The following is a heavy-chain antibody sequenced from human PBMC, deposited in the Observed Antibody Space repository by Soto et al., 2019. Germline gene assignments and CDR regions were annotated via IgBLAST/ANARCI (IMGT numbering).Heavy chain of an antibody. CDR3: ARDPIKDGYNENYFDY. Sequence: HVQLVQSGAEVKKPGSSVKVSCKASGGTFSSYAISWVRQAPGQGLEGMGGIIPIFGTANYAQKFQGRVTITADESTSTDYMELSSLRSEDTAVYYCARDPIKDGYNENYFDYWGQGTLVTVSS. CDR1: GGTFSSYA. D-gene: IGHD5-12*01. CDR2: IIPIFGTA. J-gene: IGHJ4*02. V-gene: IGHV1-69*12.